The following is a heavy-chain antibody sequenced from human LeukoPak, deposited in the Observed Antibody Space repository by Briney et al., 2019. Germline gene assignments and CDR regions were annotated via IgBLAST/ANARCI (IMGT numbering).Heavy chain of an antibody. CDR2: ISWNSDYI. J-gene: IGHJ4*02. V-gene: IGHV3-9*01. Sequence: GRSLRLSCAASGFTFDDYAMHWDRQAPGKGLEWVSGISWNSDYIGYADSVKGRFTVSRDNAKNSLYLQMNSLRTEDTALYFCAKAFYGDNTPFYFDYWAQGTLVTVSS. CDR3: AKAFYGDNTPFYFDY. D-gene: IGHD4-17*01. CDR1: GFTFDDYA.